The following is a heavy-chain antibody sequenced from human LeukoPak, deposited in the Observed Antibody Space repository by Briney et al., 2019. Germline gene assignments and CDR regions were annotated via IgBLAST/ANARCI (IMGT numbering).Heavy chain of an antibody. D-gene: IGHD2-21*01. J-gene: IGHJ4*02. V-gene: IGHV3-33*01. CDR2: IWFDGSNN. CDR1: GXTFSSYG. Sequence: GGSLRLSCAASGXTFSSYGMHWVRQAPGKGLEWVAVIWFDGSNNYYVDSVKGRFTISRDNSKNTLYLQMNSLRAEDTAVYYCARGFPPAGDLFPLDYWGQGTLVAVSS. CDR3: ARGFPPAGDLFPLDY.